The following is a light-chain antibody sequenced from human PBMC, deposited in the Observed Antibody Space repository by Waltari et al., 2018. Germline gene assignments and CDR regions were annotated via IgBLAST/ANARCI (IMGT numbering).Light chain of an antibody. CDR1: QSISSW. V-gene: IGKV1-5*03. CDR3: QQYNSYSEYT. CDR2: KAS. Sequence: DIQMTQSPSTLSASVGDRVSIPCRASQSISSWLAWYQQKPGKAPKLLIYKASTLESGVPSRFSGSGSGTEFTLTISSLQPDDLATYYCQQYNSYSEYTFGQGTKLEIK. J-gene: IGKJ2*01.